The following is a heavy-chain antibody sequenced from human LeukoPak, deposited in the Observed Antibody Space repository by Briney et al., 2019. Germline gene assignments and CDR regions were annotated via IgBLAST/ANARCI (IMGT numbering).Heavy chain of an antibody. CDR3: ARHRAYNYGSLRYFDY. CDR1: GGSISSSSYY. CDR2: IYYSGST. J-gene: IGHJ4*02. V-gene: IGHV4-39*01. Sequence: SETLSLTCSVSGGSISSSSYYWGWIRQPPGEGLEWIGSIYYSGSTYYNPSLKSRVTISVDTSKNQFSLKLSSVTAADTAVYYCARHRAYNYGSLRYFDYWGQGTLVTVSS. D-gene: IGHD5-18*01.